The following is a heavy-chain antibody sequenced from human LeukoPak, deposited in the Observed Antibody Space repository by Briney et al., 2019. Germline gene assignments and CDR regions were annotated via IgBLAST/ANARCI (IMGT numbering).Heavy chain of an antibody. D-gene: IGHD5-24*01. CDR2: IKQDGSEK. CDR3: ARARDGYNWDAFDI. V-gene: IGHV3-7*04. Sequence: GGSLRLSCAAPGFTFSSYWMSWVRQAPGKGLEWVANIKQDGSEKYYVDSVKGRFTISRDNAKNSLYLQMNSLRAEDTAVYYCARARDGYNWDAFDIWGQGTMVTVSS. J-gene: IGHJ3*02. CDR1: GFTFSSYW.